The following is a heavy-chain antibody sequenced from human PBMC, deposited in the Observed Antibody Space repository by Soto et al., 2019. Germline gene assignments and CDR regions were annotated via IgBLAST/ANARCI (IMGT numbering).Heavy chain of an antibody. CDR3: VRRAGGAVVWYYDL. J-gene: IGHJ2*01. V-gene: IGHV3-23*01. D-gene: IGHD2-21*01. CDR2: VSGRGGSA. Sequence: EVQLLESGGGLVQRGGSLRLSCAASGFIFNNYAMTWVRQAPGKGLEWVARVSGRGGSAYYADSVKGRLTISRDNSDSTLYLQMTNVRGEDTAVYYCVRRAGGAVVWYYDLWGRGTRVSVFS. CDR1: GFIFNNYA.